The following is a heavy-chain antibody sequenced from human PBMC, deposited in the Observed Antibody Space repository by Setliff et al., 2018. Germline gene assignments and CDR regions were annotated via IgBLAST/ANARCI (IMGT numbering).Heavy chain of an antibody. CDR1: GGTFSNYG. D-gene: IGHD5-12*01. V-gene: IGHV1-69*05. CDR2: TIPMFRTT. CDR3: VREGVDRRSSTDYRYYMDV. J-gene: IGHJ6*03. Sequence: SVKVSCKASGGTFSNYGISWVRQAPGQGLEWMGGTIPMFRTTNYARKFQGRVTIITDESTSTAYMQLSSLGSDDTAVYYCVREGVDRRSSTDYRYYMDVWGKGTTVTVSS.